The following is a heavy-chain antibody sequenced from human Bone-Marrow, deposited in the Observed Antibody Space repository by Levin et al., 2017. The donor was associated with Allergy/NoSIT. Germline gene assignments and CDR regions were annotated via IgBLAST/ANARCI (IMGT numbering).Heavy chain of an antibody. CDR1: GDSFSSYP. CDR2: IIPILRTT. D-gene: IGHD3-16*02. J-gene: IGHJ4*02. V-gene: IGHV1-69*08. Sequence: SVKVSCKASGDSFSSYPFNWVRQAPGQGLEWMGRIIPILRTTNYAQKFQGRVTITADKLTRTAYMELSSLRLEDTAVYYCATESCSVWGSYRYLDSWGQGTLVTVSS. CDR3: ATESCSVWGSYRYLDS.